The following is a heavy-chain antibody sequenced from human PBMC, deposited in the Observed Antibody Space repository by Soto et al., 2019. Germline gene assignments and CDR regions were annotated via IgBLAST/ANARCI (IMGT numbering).Heavy chain of an antibody. Sequence: QVQLQESGLRLVKPSETLSLTCRVSAVSIGSHFLSWIRQAHGKGPELVGYIYHSVNTNYSPALKIRVTISMDTSENQLSLQLSSVTAADTAVYYCARLQYTVVTALDICGHGTMVTVSS. J-gene: IGHJ3*02. CDR3: ARLQYTVVTALDI. V-gene: IGHV4-59*11. CDR2: IYHSVNT. D-gene: IGHD2-15*01. CDR1: AVSIGSHF.